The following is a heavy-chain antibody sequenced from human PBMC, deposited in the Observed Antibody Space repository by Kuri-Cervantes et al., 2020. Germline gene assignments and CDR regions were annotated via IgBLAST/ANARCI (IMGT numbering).Heavy chain of an antibody. J-gene: IGHJ4*02. CDR2: IYYSGST. CDR3: ARGAETMIDY. Sequence: GSLRLSCTVSGGSISSYYWSWIRQPPGKGLEWIGSIYYSGSTYYNPSLKSRVTISVDTSKNQFSLNLSFVTASDTAVYYCARGAETMIDYWGQGTLVTVSS. CDR1: GGSISSYY. V-gene: IGHV4-39*01. D-gene: IGHD3-22*01.